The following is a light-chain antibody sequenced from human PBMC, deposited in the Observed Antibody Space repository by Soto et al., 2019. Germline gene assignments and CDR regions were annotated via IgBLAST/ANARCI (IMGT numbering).Light chain of an antibody. V-gene: IGKV3-20*01. J-gene: IGKJ5*01. CDR1: QSVSTTY. Sequence: EIVLTQSPGTLSLSPGERATLSCRAGQSVSTTYLAWYQQKPGQAPRLLIHGASSRAADIPDRFSGSGSGTDFTLTISRLEPEDFAVYYCQQYGGSPPITFGQGTRLEI. CDR3: QQYGGSPPIT. CDR2: GAS.